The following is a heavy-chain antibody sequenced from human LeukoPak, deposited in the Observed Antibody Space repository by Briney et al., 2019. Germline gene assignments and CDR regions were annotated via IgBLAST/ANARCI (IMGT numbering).Heavy chain of an antibody. D-gene: IGHD3-22*01. J-gene: IGHJ4*02. Sequence: ASVKVSCKASGYTFTGYYMHWVRQAPGQGLEWMGWINPNSGGTNYAQKFQGRVTMTRDTSISTAYMELSRLRSDDTAVYYCARGSSTVDYYDSSGYSYWGQGTLVTVSS. CDR3: ARGSSTVDYYDSSGYSY. CDR2: INPNSGGT. CDR1: GYTFTGYY. V-gene: IGHV1-2*02.